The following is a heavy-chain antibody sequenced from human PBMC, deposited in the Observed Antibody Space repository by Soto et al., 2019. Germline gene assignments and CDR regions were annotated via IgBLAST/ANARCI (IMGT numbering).Heavy chain of an antibody. CDR1: C. D-gene: IGHD2-2*01. CDR3: VREHRPNCRSTSCYAGFDY. CDR2: INPNSGGT. J-gene: IGHJ4*01. V-gene: IGHV1-2*04. Sequence: CMQYLQKNPGQGLVWMGWINPNSGGTNYAQKFQGWVTMTRDTSISTAYMELSRLRSDDTAVYYCVREHRPNCRSTSCYAGFDYWGQGTLVTVSS.